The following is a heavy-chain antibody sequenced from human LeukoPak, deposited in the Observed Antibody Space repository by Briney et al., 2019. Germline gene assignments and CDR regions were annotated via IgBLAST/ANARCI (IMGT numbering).Heavy chain of an antibody. CDR3: ARSSGLVHNPPNWFDP. J-gene: IGHJ5*02. CDR1: GLTFSNYY. Sequence: GGSLRLSCAASGLTFSNYYMTWVRQAPGKGLEWVSYISSSGSTIYYADSVKGRFTISRDNAKNSLYLQMNSLRAEDTAVYYCARSSGLVHNPPNWFDPWGQGTLVTVSS. D-gene: IGHD6-19*01. V-gene: IGHV3-11*01. CDR2: ISSSGSTI.